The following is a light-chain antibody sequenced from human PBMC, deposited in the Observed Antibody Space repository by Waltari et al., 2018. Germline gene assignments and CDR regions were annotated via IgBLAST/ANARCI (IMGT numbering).Light chain of an antibody. CDR1: TSHIGDYYH. J-gene: IGLJ1*01. CDR2: DVT. V-gene: IGLV2-14*03. Sequence: QSALTQPASVSGSPGQSITLPCIGPTSHIGDYYHLSWYQQFPGKAPNLIIYDVTKRPSGISGRFSGSKSGNTASLTISGLQAEDEGDYYCCSFRGGDSFVFGTGTRVTVV. CDR3: CSFRGGDSFV.